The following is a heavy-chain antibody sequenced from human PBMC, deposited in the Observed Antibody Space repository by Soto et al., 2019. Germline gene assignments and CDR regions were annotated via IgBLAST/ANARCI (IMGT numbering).Heavy chain of an antibody. CDR1: GFTFSSYG. CDR2: ISYDGSYK. Sequence: VQLVESGGGVVQPGRSLRLSCAASGFTFSSYGMHWVRQAPGKGLEWVALISYDGSYKYYADSVQGRFTISRDNSKNTLYLQMDSLYTGDTAVYYCGRDLATIFGGAYWGQGTLVTVSS. CDR3: GRDLATIFGGAY. D-gene: IGHD3-3*01. J-gene: IGHJ4*02. V-gene: IGHV3-30*03.